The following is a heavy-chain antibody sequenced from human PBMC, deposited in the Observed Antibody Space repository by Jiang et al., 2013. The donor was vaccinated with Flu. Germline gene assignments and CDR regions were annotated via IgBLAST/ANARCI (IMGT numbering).Heavy chain of an antibody. V-gene: IGHV4-34*01. CDR1: GGPFSGYY. CDR3: ARQRMGTTGTTVYYFYGMDV. CDR2: INHSGSS. J-gene: IGHJ6*02. Sequence: LLKPSETLSLNCAVYGGPFSGYYWSWIRQPPGKGLEWIGEINHSGSSNYNSSLKSRVTISVGTSKNQLSLKLTSVTAADTAVYYCARQRMGTTGTTVYYFYGMDVWGQGTTVTVSS. D-gene: IGHD1-1*01.